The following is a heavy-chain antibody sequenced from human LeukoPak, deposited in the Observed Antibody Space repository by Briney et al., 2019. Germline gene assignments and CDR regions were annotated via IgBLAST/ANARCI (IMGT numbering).Heavy chain of an antibody. CDR1: GGSISSYY. Sequence: SETLSLTCTVSGGSISSYYWNWIRPPPGEGLEWIVYIFYSGITNYNPSLKSRITITVDTSKKQFYLKSTSVAAADTAVYYCARDSGSYPHWFAPWGQGTLVTVSS. D-gene: IGHD1-26*01. V-gene: IGHV4-59*01. J-gene: IGHJ5*02. CDR2: IFYSGIT. CDR3: ARDSGSYPHWFAP.